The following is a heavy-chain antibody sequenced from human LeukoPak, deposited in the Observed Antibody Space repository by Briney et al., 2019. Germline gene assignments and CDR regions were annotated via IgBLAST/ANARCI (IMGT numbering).Heavy chain of an antibody. J-gene: IGHJ4*02. Sequence: GGSLRLSCAASGFTFSNYAIHWVRQAPGKGLEYVSVISSNGGSTYYANSVKGRFTISRDNSKNTLYLQMGSLRPEDMAVYYCARGPPTYYGSGSYYHRIDYWGQGTLVTVSS. CDR1: GFTFSNYA. V-gene: IGHV3-64*01. D-gene: IGHD3-10*01. CDR3: ARGPPTYYGSGSYYHRIDY. CDR2: ISSNGGST.